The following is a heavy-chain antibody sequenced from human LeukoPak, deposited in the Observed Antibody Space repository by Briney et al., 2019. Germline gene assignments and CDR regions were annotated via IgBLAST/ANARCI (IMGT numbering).Heavy chain of an antibody. CDR2: IRSKAYGGTT. J-gene: IGHJ6*02. CDR3: TRVELRPYYYGMDV. Sequence: GRSLRLSCTASGFTFGDYAMSWVRQAPGKGLEWVGFIRSKAYGGTTEYAASVKGRFTISRDDSKNIAYLQMNSLKTEDTAVYYCTRVELRPYYYGMDVWGQGTTVTVSS. V-gene: IGHV3-49*04. CDR1: GFTFGDYA. D-gene: IGHD1-7*01.